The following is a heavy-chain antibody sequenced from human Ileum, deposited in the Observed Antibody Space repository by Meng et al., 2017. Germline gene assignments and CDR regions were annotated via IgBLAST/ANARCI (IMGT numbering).Heavy chain of an antibody. D-gene: IGHD4-17*01. CDR3: ARDQIGDYVWDY. CDR1: GYTFTSTNYG. V-gene: IGHV1-18*01. CDR2: VSTYNDDA. Sequence: VQLVQSGAEVKKPGASVKVSCKASGYTFTSTNYGTSWMRQAPGQGLEWMGWVSTYNDDANHVQKFQDRVTMTTDTSTSTVYMELRSLRSDDTAVYYCARDQIGDYVWDYWGQGTLVTVSS. J-gene: IGHJ4*02.